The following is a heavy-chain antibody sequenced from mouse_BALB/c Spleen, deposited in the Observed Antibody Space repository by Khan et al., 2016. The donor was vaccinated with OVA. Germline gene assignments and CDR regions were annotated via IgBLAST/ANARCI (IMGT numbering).Heavy chain of an antibody. Sequence: VKLLESGAELAKPGASVKMSCKASGYTFTSYWMHWIKQRPGQGLEWIGYINPTSGYTDYNQKFKDKATLTADKSSSTTYIQLSSLTSDDSAVNNCARNRIDYWGQGTALKVSS. CDR1: GYTFTSYW. CDR2: INPTSGYT. J-gene: IGHJ2*01. CDR3: ARNRIDY. V-gene: IGHV1-7*01.